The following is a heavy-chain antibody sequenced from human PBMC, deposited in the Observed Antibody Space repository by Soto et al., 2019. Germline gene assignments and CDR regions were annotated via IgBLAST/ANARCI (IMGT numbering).Heavy chain of an antibody. J-gene: IGHJ4*02. V-gene: IGHV1-18*01. D-gene: IGHD2-21*02. Sequence: ASVKVSCKASGYTFTSYGISWVRQAPGQGLEWMGWISAYNGNTNYAQKLQGRVTMTTDTSTSTAYMELRSLRSDDTAVYYCSILVVTATKEYYFDYWGQGTLVTVSS. CDR1: GYTFTSYG. CDR2: ISAYNGNT. CDR3: SILVVTATKEYYFDY.